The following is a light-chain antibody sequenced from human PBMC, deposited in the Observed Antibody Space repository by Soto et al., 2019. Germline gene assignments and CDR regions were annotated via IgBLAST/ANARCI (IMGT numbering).Light chain of an antibody. CDR3: QQYGGSPRT. CDR2: GAS. Sequence: ESVWTQSPGTLSLSPGERATLSCRASQSVSNNYLAWYQQKPGQAPRLLIYGASSRATGIPDRFSGSGSGTEFTLTISRLEPEDFAVFYCQQYGGSPRTFGQGTRVEIK. J-gene: IGKJ1*01. V-gene: IGKV3-20*01. CDR1: QSVSNNY.